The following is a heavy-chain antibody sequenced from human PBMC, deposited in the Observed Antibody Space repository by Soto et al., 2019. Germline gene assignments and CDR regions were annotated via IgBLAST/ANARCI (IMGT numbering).Heavy chain of an antibody. D-gene: IGHD3-22*01. CDR3: ASGSMYYYDSSGYSPTLGY. Sequence: QVQLVQSGAEVKKPGASVKVSCKASDYTFTSYGISWVRQAPGQGLEWMGWISAYNGNTNYAQKLQGRVTMTTDTSTSTAYMELRSLRSDDTAVYYCASGSMYYYDSSGYSPTLGYWGQGTLVTVSS. CDR1: DYTFTSYG. V-gene: IGHV1-18*01. CDR2: ISAYNGNT. J-gene: IGHJ4*02.